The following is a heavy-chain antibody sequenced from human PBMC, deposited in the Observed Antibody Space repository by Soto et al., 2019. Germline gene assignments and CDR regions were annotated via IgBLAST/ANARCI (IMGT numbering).Heavy chain of an antibody. CDR2: VNPIVSMS. J-gene: IGHJ4*02. D-gene: IGHD3-10*01. CDR3: AASYGSGYRAFDY. CDR1: GDTFSFYT. V-gene: IGHV1-69*02. Sequence: VKVSCKASGDTFSFYTINWVRQAPGLGLEWMGRVNPIVSMSNYAQKFQGRVTITADKSTNTAYVQLSSLRSEDTAIYYCAASYGSGYRAFDYWGQGALVTVSS.